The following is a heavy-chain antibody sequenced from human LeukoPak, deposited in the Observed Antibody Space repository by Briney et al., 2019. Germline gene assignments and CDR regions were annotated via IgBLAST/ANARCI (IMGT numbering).Heavy chain of an antibody. CDR2: LYSTGST. V-gene: IGHV4-39*02. CDR3: ASRFCGSEDCFSSDTFHV. D-gene: IGHD2-21*01. J-gene: IGHJ3*01. Sequence: PSETLSLTCGVSGASISSTKYYWAWIRQPPGKGLEWMGTLYSTGSTYDNPPPKSRVTMSFDTSKNHFSLRLTSVTAADTAMYYCASRFCGSEDCFSSDTFHVWGEGTMVTVSS. CDR1: GASISSTKYY.